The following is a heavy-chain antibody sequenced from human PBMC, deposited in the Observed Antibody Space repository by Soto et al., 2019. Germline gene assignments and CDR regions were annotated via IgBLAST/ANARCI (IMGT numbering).Heavy chain of an antibody. D-gene: IGHD3-16*02. J-gene: IGHJ4*02. V-gene: IGHV3-30*03. CDR3: ARDADEKAWGTYRYVDY. CDR2: MSYDENNE. Sequence: QVRLVESGGGAVQPGGSLRLSCAASGFSFGTYGMHWVRQAPGKGLEWVTVMSYDENNEYYADSVKGRFTISRDNSKNMLYLQMNSLRPDDTAVYHCARDADEKAWGTYRYVDYWGQGTLVTVSS. CDR1: GFSFGTYG.